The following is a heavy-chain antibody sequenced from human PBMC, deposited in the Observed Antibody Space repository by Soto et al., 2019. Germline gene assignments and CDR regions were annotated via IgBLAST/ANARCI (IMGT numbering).Heavy chain of an antibody. CDR3: TRDWRHFVH. CDR2: IRQDGSEK. CDR1: GFTFGGYF. J-gene: IGHJ4*02. V-gene: IGHV3-7*04. Sequence: VQLVDSGGGLVQPGGSLRLSFAASGFTFGGYFWTWVRQAPGKGLEWVANIRQDGSEKNYVDSVRGRFTISRDNAEDTLYLQMNNLKAEDTALYYCTRDWRHFVHWSQGALVTVSS.